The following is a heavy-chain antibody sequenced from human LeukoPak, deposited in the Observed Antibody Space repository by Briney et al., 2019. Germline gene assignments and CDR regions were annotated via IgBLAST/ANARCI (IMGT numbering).Heavy chain of an antibody. CDR3: ARAYDSSGNLQGHAFDI. CDR2: INWNGGST. D-gene: IGHD3-22*01. V-gene: IGHV3-20*04. CDR1: GFTFDDYG. Sequence: GGSLRLSCAASGFTFDDYGMSWVRQAPGKGLEWVSGINWNGGSTGYADSVKGRFTISRDNAKNSLYLQMNSLGAEDTALYYCARAYDSSGNLQGHAFDIWGQGTMVTVSS. J-gene: IGHJ3*02.